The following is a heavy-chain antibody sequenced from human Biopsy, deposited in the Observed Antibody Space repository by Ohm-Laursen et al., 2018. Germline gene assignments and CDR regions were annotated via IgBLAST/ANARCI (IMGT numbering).Heavy chain of an antibody. CDR3: ARTPILIVSAGLVYRHRRHLQGMDV. V-gene: IGHV2-70*11. CDR1: GFSLSARGMC. CDR2: VGWDDYK. Sequence: TQTLTLTCSFSGFSLSARGMCVSWIRQAPGKALEWHARVGWDDYKDYTASLQTKLSISKDTSNDQMVLTVNNVDPADTATYYCARTPILIVSAGLVYRHRRHLQGMDVWGQGIAVTVS. J-gene: IGHJ6*02. D-gene: IGHD6-13*01.